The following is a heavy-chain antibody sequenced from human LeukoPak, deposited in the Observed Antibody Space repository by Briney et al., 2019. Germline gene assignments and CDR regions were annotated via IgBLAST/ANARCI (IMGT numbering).Heavy chain of an antibody. V-gene: IGHV1-3*01. CDR1: GFTFSSYG. Sequence: GRSLRLSCAASGFTFSSYGMHWVRQAPGQRLEWMGWINAGNGNTKYSQKFQGRVTITRDTSASTAYMELSSLRSEDTAVYYCARWDFYDSSGFLLDYWGQGTLVTVSS. D-gene: IGHD3-22*01. J-gene: IGHJ4*02. CDR2: INAGNGNT. CDR3: ARWDFYDSSGFLLDY.